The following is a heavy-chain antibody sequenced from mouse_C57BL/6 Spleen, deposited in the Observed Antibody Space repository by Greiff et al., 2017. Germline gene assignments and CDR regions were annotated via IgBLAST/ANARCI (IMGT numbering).Heavy chain of an antibody. CDR3: ARRYYDYDAAWFAY. CDR2: IYPSDSET. J-gene: IGHJ3*01. V-gene: IGHV1-61*01. Sequence: VQLQQPGAELVRPGSSVKLSCKASGYTFTSYWMDWVKQRPGQGLEWIGNIYPSDSETHYNQKFKDKATLPVDKSSSTAYIQLSRLTSEDSAVXYSARRYYDYDAAWFAYWGQGTLVTVSA. D-gene: IGHD2-4*01. CDR1: GYTFTSYW.